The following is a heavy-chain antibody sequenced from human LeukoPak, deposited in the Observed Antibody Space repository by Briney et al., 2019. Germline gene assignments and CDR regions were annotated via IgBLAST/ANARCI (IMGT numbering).Heavy chain of an antibody. CDR1: RGSISSDY. J-gene: IGHJ4*02. D-gene: IGHD6-13*01. CDR3: ARRAWYGYYFDY. Sequence: SETLSLTCTVSRGSISSDYWSWIRHPPGTGLEWIGYIDYSGSTNYNPSLQSRVTISVDTSKYQFSLQLSSVTAADTAVYYCARRAWYGYYFDYWGQGTLVTVSS. CDR2: IDYSGST. V-gene: IGHV4-59*08.